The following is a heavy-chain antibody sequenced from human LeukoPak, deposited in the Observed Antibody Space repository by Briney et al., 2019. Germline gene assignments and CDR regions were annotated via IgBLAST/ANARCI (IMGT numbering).Heavy chain of an antibody. D-gene: IGHD3-22*01. Sequence: PGGSLRLSCAASGFSFRTYGMSWVRQAPGKGLEWVSTFSGSGGSTYYADSVKGRFTISKDISKNTLYLQMNSLRAEDTAIYYCAKHYYYDSSGYRLLDYWGQGTLVTVSS. J-gene: IGHJ4*02. CDR2: FSGSGGST. CDR3: AKHYYYDSSGYRLLDY. CDR1: GFSFRTYG. V-gene: IGHV3-23*01.